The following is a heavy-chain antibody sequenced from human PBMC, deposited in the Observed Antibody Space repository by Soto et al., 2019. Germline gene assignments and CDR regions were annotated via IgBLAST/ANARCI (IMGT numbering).Heavy chain of an antibody. CDR3: ATGERNSGTEKPPFQH. V-gene: IGHV1-24*01. J-gene: IGHJ1*01. CDR1: GYTLTELS. CDR2: FDPEDGET. D-gene: IGHD1-26*01. Sequence: GAPVKVSCKVSGYTLTELSMHWLRQXPGKGLEWMGGFDPEDGETIYAQKFQGRVTMTEDTSTDTAYMELSSLRSEDTAVYYCATGERNSGTEKPPFQHWGQGTLVTVSS.